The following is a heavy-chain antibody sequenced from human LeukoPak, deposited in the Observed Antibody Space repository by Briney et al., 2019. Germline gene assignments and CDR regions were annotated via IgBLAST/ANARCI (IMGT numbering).Heavy chain of an antibody. J-gene: IGHJ5*02. D-gene: IGHD1-1*01. CDR2: ISAYNGNT. CDR1: GYTFTSYG. V-gene: IGHV1-18*01. CDR3: ARDQVQLERRGLRRYGWFDP. Sequence: ASVTVSCKASGYTFTSYGISWVRQAPGQGLEWMGWISAYNGNTNYAQKLQGRVTMTTDTSTSTAYMELRSLRSDDTAAYHCARDQVQLERRGLRRYGWFDPWGQGTLVTVSS.